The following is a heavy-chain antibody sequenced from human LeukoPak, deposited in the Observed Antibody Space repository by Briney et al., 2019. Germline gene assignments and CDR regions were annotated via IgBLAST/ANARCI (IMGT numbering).Heavy chain of an antibody. D-gene: IGHD5/OR15-5a*01. CDR2: ISSSSSYI. CDR3: ARVSVYGVYYYMDV. J-gene: IGHJ6*03. V-gene: IGHV3-21*01. Sequence: GGSLRLSCAASGFTFSSYSMNWVRQAPGKGLEWVSSISSSSSYIYYADSVKGRFTISRDNAKNSLYLQMNSLRAEDTAVYYCARVSVYGVYYYMDVWGKGTTVTVSS. CDR1: GFTFSSYS.